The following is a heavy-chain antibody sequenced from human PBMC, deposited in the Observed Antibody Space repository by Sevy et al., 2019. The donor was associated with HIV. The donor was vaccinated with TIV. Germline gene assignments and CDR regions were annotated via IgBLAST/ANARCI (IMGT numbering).Heavy chain of an antibody. D-gene: IGHD3-3*01. CDR3: ARGFLEWLLSGMDV. J-gene: IGHJ6*02. Sequence: SETLSLTCTVSGGSISSYYWNWIRQPPGKGLEWIGYIYYSGTSYNPSLKSRVTISADTSKNQFSLKLSSVTAADTAVYYCARGFLEWLLSGMDVWGQGTTVTVS. CDR2: IYYSGT. CDR1: GGSISSYY. V-gene: IGHV4-59*01.